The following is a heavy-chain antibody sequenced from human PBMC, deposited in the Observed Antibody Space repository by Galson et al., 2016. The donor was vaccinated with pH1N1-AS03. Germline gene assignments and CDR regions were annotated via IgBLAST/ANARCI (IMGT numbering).Heavy chain of an antibody. Sequence: SETLSLTCTVSGGSINSHYRSWIRQPPGKGLEWIACIHSGGTPNYNPSLKSRLTVSLDTSKNQLSLKLSSVTAANTAVYYCARDRYFSGCSYEGWFDPWGPGTLVTCSS. V-gene: IGHV4-59*11. D-gene: IGHD3-16*02. CDR2: IHSGGTP. J-gene: IGHJ5*02. CDR3: ARDRYFSGCSYEGWFDP. CDR1: GGSINSHY.